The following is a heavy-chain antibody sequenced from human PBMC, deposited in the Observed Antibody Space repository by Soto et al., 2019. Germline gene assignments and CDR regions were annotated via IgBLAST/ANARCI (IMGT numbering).Heavy chain of an antibody. CDR1: GGTFSRYA. CDR2: IIPMFGRP. CDR3: ATERGHGYGLGRGHPFDP. D-gene: IGHD3-10*01. Sequence: QVHLVQSGAEVKKPGSSVTVSCKASGGTFSRYAIGWVRQVPGQGLEWMGGIIPMFGRPNYAQKFQDRVTITADESTSTAYMELRGLRSEDTAIYYCATERGHGYGLGRGHPFDPWGQGTLVTVSS. V-gene: IGHV1-69*01. J-gene: IGHJ5*02.